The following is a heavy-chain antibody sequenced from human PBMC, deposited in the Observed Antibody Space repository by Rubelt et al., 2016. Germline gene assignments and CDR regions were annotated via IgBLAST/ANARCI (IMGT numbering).Heavy chain of an antibody. Sequence: GGGLGQPGGSLRLSCAVSGFTFSCYWIHWVRQAPGKGLEWVSTISGGGANTFYADSVTGRFTISRDNSKNTLYLQMNSLRAADTAVYYCARVGLNSSGWYPSGQGTLVTVSS. J-gene: IGHJ5*02. V-gene: IGHV3-23*01. CDR3: ARVGLNSSGWYP. CDR2: ISGGGANT. D-gene: IGHD6-19*01. CDR1: GFTFSCYW.